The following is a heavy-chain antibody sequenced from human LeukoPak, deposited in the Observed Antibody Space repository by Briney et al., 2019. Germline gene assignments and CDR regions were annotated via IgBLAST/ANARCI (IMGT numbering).Heavy chain of an antibody. Sequence: SETLSLTCAVYGGSFSGYYWSWIRQPPGKGLEWIVEINHSGSTNYNPSLKSRATISVDTSKNQFSLKLSSVTAADTAVYYCARGRTTYGSGRYYKAYCHNWFDPWGQGTLVTVSS. J-gene: IGHJ5*02. D-gene: IGHD3-10*01. CDR3: ARGRTTYGSGRYYKAYCHNWFDP. CDR1: GGSFSGYY. V-gene: IGHV4-34*01. CDR2: INHSGST.